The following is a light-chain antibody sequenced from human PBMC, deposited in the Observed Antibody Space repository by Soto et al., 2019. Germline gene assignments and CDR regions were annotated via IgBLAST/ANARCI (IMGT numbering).Light chain of an antibody. V-gene: IGKV1-33*01. CDR2: DAS. CDR3: QQYDNLPLT. Sequence: DIQMTQSPSSRSASVGDRVTITCQASQVISNYLNWYQQQPGKAPKLLIYDASNLETGVPSRFSGSGSGTDFTFTISSLQPEDIATYYCQQYDNLPLTFGPGTKVDIK. CDR1: QVISNY. J-gene: IGKJ3*01.